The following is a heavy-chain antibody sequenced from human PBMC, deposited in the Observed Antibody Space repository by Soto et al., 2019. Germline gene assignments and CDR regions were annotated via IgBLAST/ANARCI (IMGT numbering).Heavy chain of an antibody. CDR2: INPNSGGT. Sequence: QVQLVQSGAEVKKPGASVKVSCKASGYTFTGYYMHWVRQAPGQGLEWMGWINPNSGGTNYAQKFQGWVTMTRDTSISTAYMELSRLRSDDTAVYYCARSMVTTLFGSLGWFDPWGQGTLVTVSS. CDR1: GYTFTGYY. J-gene: IGHJ5*02. D-gene: IGHD4-17*01. V-gene: IGHV1-2*04. CDR3: ARSMVTTLFGSLGWFDP.